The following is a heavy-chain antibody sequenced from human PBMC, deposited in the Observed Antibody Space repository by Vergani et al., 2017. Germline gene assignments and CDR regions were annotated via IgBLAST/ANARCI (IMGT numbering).Heavy chain of an antibody. D-gene: IGHD2-21*02. J-gene: IGHJ3*02. CDR1: NDSVSNTFYY. Sequence: QVQLQESGPGLVKPSETLSLTCTVSNDSVSNTFYYWGWIRQTPGKGLEWIGSIYYSGSTNYNPSLKSRVTISVDTSKNQFSLKLSSVTAADTAVYYCARNPYCGGDCYSDAFDIWGQGTMVTVSS. CDR3: ARNPYCGGDCYSDAFDI. V-gene: IGHV4-39*07. CDR2: IYYSGST.